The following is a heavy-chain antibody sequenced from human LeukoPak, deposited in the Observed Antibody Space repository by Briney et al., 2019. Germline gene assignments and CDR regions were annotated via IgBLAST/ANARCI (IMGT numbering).Heavy chain of an antibody. J-gene: IGHJ4*02. V-gene: IGHV1-8*03. CDR1: AYTFTSYD. CDR3: ARGRSTGYPYYFEY. D-gene: IGHD5-12*01. CDR2: MNPNSGST. Sequence: ASVKVSCKASAYTFTSYDINWVRQATGPGLEWMGWMNPNSGSTGYAQKFQGRVTITRNTSISTAYMELSGLRSEDTAVYYCARGRSTGYPYYFEYWGQGTLVTVSS.